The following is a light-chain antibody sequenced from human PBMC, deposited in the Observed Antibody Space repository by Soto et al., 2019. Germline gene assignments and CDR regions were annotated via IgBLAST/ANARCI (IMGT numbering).Light chain of an antibody. J-gene: IGLJ1*01. CDR3: CSDAGTVAYV. CDR1: SSDIGNYHL. V-gene: IGLV2-23*02. Sequence: QSVLTQPASVSGSPGQSITISCAGTSSDIGNYHLVSWYQQHPGKAPKLIICEVNKRPSGISDRFSGSKSGNTASLTISGLQAEDEADYYCCSDAGTVAYVFGSGTKLTVL. CDR2: EVN.